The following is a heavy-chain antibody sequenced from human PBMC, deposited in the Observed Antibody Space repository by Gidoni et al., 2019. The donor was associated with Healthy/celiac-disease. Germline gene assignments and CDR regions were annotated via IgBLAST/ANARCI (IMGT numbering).Heavy chain of an antibody. CDR1: GFTFSSYW. V-gene: IGHV3-7*01. CDR2: IKQDGSEK. D-gene: IGHD3-3*01. CDR3: ARDSAYYDFWSGRGGDY. J-gene: IGHJ4*02. Sequence: EVQLVESGGGLVQPGGSLRLSCAASGFTFSSYWMSWVRQAPGKGLEWVANIKQDGSEKYYVDSVKGRFTISRDNAKNSLYLQMNSLRAEDTAVYYCARDSAYYDFWSGRGGDYWGQGTLVTVSS.